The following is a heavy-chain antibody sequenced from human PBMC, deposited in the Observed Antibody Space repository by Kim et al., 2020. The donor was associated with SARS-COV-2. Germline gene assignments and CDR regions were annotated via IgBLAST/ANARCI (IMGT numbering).Heavy chain of an antibody. CDR2: INAGNGNT. CDR3: ASGESSGYYSEVY. Sequence: ASVKVSCKASGYTFTSYAMHWVRQAPGQSLEWMGWINAGNGNTKYSQKFQGRVTITRDTSASTGYMELSSLRSEDTAVYYCASGESSGYYSEVYWGQGTLVTVSS. V-gene: IGHV1-3*01. J-gene: IGHJ4*02. D-gene: IGHD3-22*01. CDR1: GYTFTSYA.